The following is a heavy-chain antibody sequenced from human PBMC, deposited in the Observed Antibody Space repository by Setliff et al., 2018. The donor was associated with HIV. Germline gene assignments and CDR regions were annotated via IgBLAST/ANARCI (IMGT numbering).Heavy chain of an antibody. CDR2: IHYTGST. CDR3: ARGGGYDRSGYYPFDY. CDR1: GAPVSSGRYY. Sequence: PSETLSLTCTVSGAPVSSGRYYWGWIRQPPGKGLEWIATIHYTGSTNYNPSLKSRVTMSVDTSKNQFSLKLSSVTAADTAVYYCARGGGYDRSGYYPFDYWGQGTPVTVSS. D-gene: IGHD3-22*01. V-gene: IGHV4-39*07. J-gene: IGHJ4*02.